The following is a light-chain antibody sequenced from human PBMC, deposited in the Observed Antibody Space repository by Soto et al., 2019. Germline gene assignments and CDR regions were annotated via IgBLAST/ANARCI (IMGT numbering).Light chain of an antibody. CDR3: QQYSQWPLT. CDR2: GVS. V-gene: IGKV3-15*01. J-gene: IGKJ4*01. Sequence: EIVMAQSPATLSVSPGERATVSCRASQSVTSNLAWYQQKPGQAPRLLMYGVSTRATGIPARFGGSGPATEFTLTISSLQSEDFAVYYCQQYSQWPLTFGGGTKVDIK. CDR1: QSVTSN.